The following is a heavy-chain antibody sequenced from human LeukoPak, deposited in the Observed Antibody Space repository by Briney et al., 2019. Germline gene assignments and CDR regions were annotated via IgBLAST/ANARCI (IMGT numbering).Heavy chain of an antibody. CDR3: AKEGLVPATGIDY. J-gene: IGHJ4*02. V-gene: IGHV3-48*01. CDR2: ITADSSPM. D-gene: IGHD5-12*01. CDR1: GFTFSHYG. Sequence: RPGGSLRLSCAASGFTFSHYGMNWVRQAPGKGLEWVSYITADSSPMFYADSVKGRFTISRDNAKNSVSLQMNSLRAEDTAVYYCAKEGLVPATGIDYWGQGTLVTVSS.